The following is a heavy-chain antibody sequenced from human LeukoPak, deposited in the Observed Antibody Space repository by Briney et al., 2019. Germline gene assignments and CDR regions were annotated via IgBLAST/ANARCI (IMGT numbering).Heavy chain of an antibody. Sequence: PSETLSLTCTVSGGSISSSNSHWGWIRQPPGKGLEWIGSIYYSGNTYYNASLKSQVSISIDTSKNQFSLKLTSVTAADTAVYYCARQTGSGLFILPGGQGTLVTVSS. V-gene: IGHV4-39*01. D-gene: IGHD3/OR15-3a*01. CDR2: IYYSGNT. CDR1: GGSISSSNSH. J-gene: IGHJ4*02. CDR3: ARQTGSGLFILP.